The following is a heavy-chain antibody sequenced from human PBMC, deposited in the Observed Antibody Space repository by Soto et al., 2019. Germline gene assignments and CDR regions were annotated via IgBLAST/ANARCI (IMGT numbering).Heavy chain of an antibody. CDR3: ARHKIVVPAAIAAFDI. CDR1: GGSISSSSYY. J-gene: IGHJ3*02. D-gene: IGHD2-2*02. Sequence: SETLSLTCTVSGGSISSSSYYWGWIRQPPGKGLEWIGYIYYSGSTNYNPSLKSRVTISVDTSKNQFSLKLSSVTAADTAVYYCARHKIVVPAAIAAFDIWGQGTMVTVSS. V-gene: IGHV4-61*05. CDR2: IYYSGST.